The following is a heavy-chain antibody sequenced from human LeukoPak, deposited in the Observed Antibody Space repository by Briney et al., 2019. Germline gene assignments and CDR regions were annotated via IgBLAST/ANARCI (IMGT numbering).Heavy chain of an antibody. CDR3: ARVSAYSSSTTIDY. CDR1: GYTFTSYG. V-gene: IGHV1-18*01. D-gene: IGHD6-6*01. Sequence: ASVKVSCKASGYTFTSYGISWVRQAPGQVLEWMGWISAYNGNTNYAQKLQGRVTMTTDTSTSTAYMELRSLRSDDTAVYYCARVSAYSSSTTIDYWGQGTLVTVSS. J-gene: IGHJ4*02. CDR2: ISAYNGNT.